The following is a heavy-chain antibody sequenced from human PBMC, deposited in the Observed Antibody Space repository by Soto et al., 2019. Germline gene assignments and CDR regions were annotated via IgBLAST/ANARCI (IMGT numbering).Heavy chain of an antibody. CDR1: GGSISSGDYY. CDR2: IYYSGST. Sequence: SETLSLTCTVSGGSISSGDYYWSWIRQPPGKGLEWIGYIYYSGSTYYNPSLKSRVTISVDTSKNQFSLKLSSVTAADTAVYYCARGKYYDFWSGYMHGAFDIWGQGTMVTVSS. J-gene: IGHJ3*02. D-gene: IGHD3-3*01. V-gene: IGHV4-30-4*01. CDR3: ARGKYYDFWSGYMHGAFDI.